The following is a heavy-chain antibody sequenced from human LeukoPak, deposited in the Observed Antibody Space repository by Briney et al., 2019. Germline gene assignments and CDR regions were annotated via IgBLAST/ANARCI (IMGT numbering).Heavy chain of an antibody. CDR2: ISGYSGNT. Sequence: GASVKVSCKTSGYSFITYSINWVRQAPGQGLEWMGWISGYSGNTNYAQELQGRVTMTIDTSTGIAYMEVRSLRSDDTAVYYCARGHSSGRDYYFDYWGQGTLVTVSS. J-gene: IGHJ4*02. V-gene: IGHV1-18*01. CDR1: GYSFITYS. D-gene: IGHD6-19*01. CDR3: ARGHSSGRDYYFDY.